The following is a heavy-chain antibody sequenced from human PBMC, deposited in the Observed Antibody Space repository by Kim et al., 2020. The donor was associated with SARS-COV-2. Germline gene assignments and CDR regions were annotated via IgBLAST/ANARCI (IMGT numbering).Heavy chain of an antibody. V-gene: IGHV4-34*01. CDR2: INHSGST. CDR3: ARVLVRYNWKEDKFDY. Sequence: SETLSLTCAVYGGSFSGYYWSWIRQPPGKGLEWIGEINHSGSTNYNPSLKSRVTISVDTSKNQFSLKLSSVTAADTAVYYCARVLVRYNWKEDKFDYWGQGTLVTVSS. D-gene: IGHD1-20*01. J-gene: IGHJ4*02. CDR1: GGSFSGYY.